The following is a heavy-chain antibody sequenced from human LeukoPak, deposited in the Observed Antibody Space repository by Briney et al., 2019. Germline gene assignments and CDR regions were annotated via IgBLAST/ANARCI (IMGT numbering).Heavy chain of an antibody. J-gene: IGHJ4*02. CDR1: GGTFNSYT. CDR3: ARGARLWHIVVVTATYYFDY. V-gene: IGHV1-69*06. Sequence: ASVKVSCKASGGTFNSYTISWVRQAPGQGLEWMGGIIPNFGTRNYAQKFQGRVTITADKSTSTAYMELSSLRSEDTAVYYCARGARLWHIVVVTATYYFDYWGQGTLVTVSS. D-gene: IGHD2-21*02. CDR2: IIPNFGTR.